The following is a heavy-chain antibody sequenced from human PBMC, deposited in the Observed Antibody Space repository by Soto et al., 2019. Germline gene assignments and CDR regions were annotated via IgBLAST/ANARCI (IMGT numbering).Heavy chain of an antibody. D-gene: IGHD5-12*01. CDR1: GGSVSSGDYY. V-gene: IGHV4-31*01. CDR3: ATTGGYGTPGDY. J-gene: IGHJ4*02. CDR2: ISYTGST. Sequence: QVHLQESGPGLVKPSQTLSLNCTVSGGSVSSGDYYWTWIRQHPGKGLEWIGYISYTGSTYYNPSLESLVSISVDTSRTHFSRRLNSETAADTAVYYCATTGGYGTPGDYWGQGTLVTVSS.